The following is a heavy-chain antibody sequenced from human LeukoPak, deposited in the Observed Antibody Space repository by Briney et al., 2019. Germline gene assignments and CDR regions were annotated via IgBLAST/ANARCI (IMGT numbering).Heavy chain of an antibody. D-gene: IGHD3-22*01. Sequence: GASVKVSCKASGYTFTSYAISWVRQAPGQGLEWMGRIIPILGIANYAQKFQGRITITADKSTSTAYMELSSLRSEDTAVYYCASYGRGPSSAHYYYYYGMDVWGQGTTVTVSS. CDR3: ASYGRGPSSAHYYYYYGMDV. CDR2: IIPILGIA. J-gene: IGHJ6*02. CDR1: GYTFTSYA. V-gene: IGHV1-69*04.